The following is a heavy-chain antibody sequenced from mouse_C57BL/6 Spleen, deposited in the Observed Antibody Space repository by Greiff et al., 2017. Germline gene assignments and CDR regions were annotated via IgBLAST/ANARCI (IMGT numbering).Heavy chain of an antibody. D-gene: IGHD1-1*01. CDR3: ARDKDYYGSSHFDY. V-gene: IGHV5-4*01. Sequence: DVKLQESGGGLVKPGGSLELSCAASGFTFSSYAMSWVRQTPEKRLEWVATISDGGSYTYYPDNVKGRFTISRDNAKNNLYLQMSHLKSEDTAMYYCARDKDYYGSSHFDYWGQGTTLTVSS. CDR1: GFTFSSYA. CDR2: ISDGGSYT. J-gene: IGHJ2*01.